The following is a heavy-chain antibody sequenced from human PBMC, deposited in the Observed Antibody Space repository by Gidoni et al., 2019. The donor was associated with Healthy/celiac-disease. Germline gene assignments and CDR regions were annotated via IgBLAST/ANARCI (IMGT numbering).Heavy chain of an antibody. CDR2: INHSGST. V-gene: IGHV4-34*01. Sequence: QVQLQQWGAGLLKPSETLSPTCAVFGCSFRGYSWSCVRQPPGKGLEWIREINHSGSTNSNPSLKSRVTISVDTSKNQFSLKLSSVTAADTAVYYCARGVRSGKPHKYYYYGSGRFDPWGQGTLVTVSS. D-gene: IGHD3-10*01. CDR3: ARGVRSGKPHKYYYYGSGRFDP. CDR1: GCSFRGYS. J-gene: IGHJ5*02.